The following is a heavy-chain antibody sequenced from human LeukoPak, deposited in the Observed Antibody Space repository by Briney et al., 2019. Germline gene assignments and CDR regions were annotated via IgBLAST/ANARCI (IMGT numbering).Heavy chain of an antibody. J-gene: IGHJ4*02. D-gene: IGHD6-6*01. Sequence: PRGSLRLSCTASGFTFSNFWMGWVRQAPGKGLEWVANIKQDETEKFYLGSVKGRFTISRDNAKNSLYLQMNSLRAEDTAVYYCARGSSFGSFWGQGTLVTVSS. CDR2: IKQDETEK. CDR1: GFTFSNFW. V-gene: IGHV3-7*01. CDR3: ARGSSFGSF.